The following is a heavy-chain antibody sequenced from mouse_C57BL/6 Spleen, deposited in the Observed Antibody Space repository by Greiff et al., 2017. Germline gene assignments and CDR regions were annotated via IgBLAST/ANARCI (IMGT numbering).Heavy chain of an antibody. CDR3: ARWGNPFDY. CDR1: GYTFTSYW. CDR2: IYPSDSET. V-gene: IGHV1-61*01. J-gene: IGHJ2*01. Sequence: QVQLQQPGAELVRPGSSVKLSCKASGYTFTSYWMDWVKQRPGQGLEWIGNIYPSDSETHYNQKFKDKATLTVDESSSTAYMQLSSLTSEDSAVYYCARWGNPFDYWGQGTTLTVSS. D-gene: IGHD2-1*01.